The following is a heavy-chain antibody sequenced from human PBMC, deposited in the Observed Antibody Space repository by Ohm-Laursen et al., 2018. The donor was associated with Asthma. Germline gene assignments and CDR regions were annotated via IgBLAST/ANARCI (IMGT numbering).Heavy chain of an antibody. CDR1: GFTFSNHW. CDR3: AKEDRTTMGAFDI. CDR2: INQDGSIW. Sequence: SLRLSCAASGFTFSNHWMTWVRQAPGRGLEWVANINQDGSIWGYVDSVKGRFAISRDNSKNTLYLQMNSLRAEDTAVYYCAKEDRTTMGAFDIWGQGTMVTVSS. J-gene: IGHJ3*02. V-gene: IGHV3-7*01. D-gene: IGHD4-23*01.